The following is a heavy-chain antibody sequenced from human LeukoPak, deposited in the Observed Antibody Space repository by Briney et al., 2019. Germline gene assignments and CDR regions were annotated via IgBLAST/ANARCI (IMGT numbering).Heavy chain of an antibody. CDR3: ASLQSRWCFVH. D-gene: IGHD2-21*01. J-gene: IGHJ4*02. V-gene: IGHV4-59*01. CDR1: GGSISNYY. CDR2: IYYTGST. Sequence: PSETLSLTCIVSGGSISNYYWSWIRQPPGKGLEWIGYIYYTGSTNYNASLKSRVTISVDTSKNQFSLKLSSVTAADTAVYYCASLQSRWCFVHWGQGTRVSVFS.